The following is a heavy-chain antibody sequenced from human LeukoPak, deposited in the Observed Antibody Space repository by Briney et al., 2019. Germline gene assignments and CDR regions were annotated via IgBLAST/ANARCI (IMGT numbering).Heavy chain of an antibody. J-gene: IGHJ4*02. D-gene: IGHD2-2*01. Sequence: GGSLRLSCAASGFTFSSYAMSWVRQAPGKGLEWVSAISGSGGSTYYADSVKGRFTISRDNSKYTLYLQMNSLRAEDTAVYYCAKILAVVPAAIDYWGQGTLVTVSS. V-gene: IGHV3-23*01. CDR2: ISGSGGST. CDR3: AKILAVVPAAIDY. CDR1: GFTFSSYA.